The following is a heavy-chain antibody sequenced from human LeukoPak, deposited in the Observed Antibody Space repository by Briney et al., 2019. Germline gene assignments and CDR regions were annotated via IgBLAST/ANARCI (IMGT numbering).Heavy chain of an antibody. D-gene: IGHD6-19*01. CDR2: ISYDGSNK. Sequence: PGRSLRLSCAASGFTFSSYGMHWVRQAPGKGLEWVAVISYDGSNKYYADSVKGRFTISRDNAKNSLYLQMNSLRAEDTAVYYCAPTGRIAVAGTGSDYWGQGTLVTVSS. CDR1: GFTFSSYG. J-gene: IGHJ4*02. V-gene: IGHV3-30*03. CDR3: APTGRIAVAGTGSDY.